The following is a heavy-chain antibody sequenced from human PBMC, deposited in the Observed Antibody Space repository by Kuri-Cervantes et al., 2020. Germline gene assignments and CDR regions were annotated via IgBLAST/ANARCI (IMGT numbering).Heavy chain of an antibody. D-gene: IGHD6-19*01. V-gene: IGHV4-34*01. J-gene: IGHJ6*03. CDR1: GGSFSGYY. CDR3: ARVGSGWGWYDYYYYMDV. Sequence: GSLRLSCAVYGGSFSGYYWSYIRQPPGKGLEWIGEINHSGSANYNPSLKSRVTISVDKSKNQFSLKLSSVTAADTAVYYCARVGSGWGWYDYYYYMDVWGKGTTVTVSS. CDR2: INHSGSA.